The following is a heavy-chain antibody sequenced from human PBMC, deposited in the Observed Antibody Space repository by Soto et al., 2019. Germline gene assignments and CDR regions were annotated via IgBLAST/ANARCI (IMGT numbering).Heavy chain of an antibody. CDR3: ARHDYGDYEGWV. D-gene: IGHD4-17*01. Sequence: GGSLRLSCAASGFTFSSYAMSWVRQAPGKGLEWVSAISGSDSYTNYSPSFQGHVTISADKSISTAYLQWSSLKASDTAMYYCARHDYGDYEGWVWGQGTLVTVSS. CDR2: ISGSDSYT. CDR1: GFTFSSYA. V-gene: IGHV5-10-1*01. J-gene: IGHJ4*02.